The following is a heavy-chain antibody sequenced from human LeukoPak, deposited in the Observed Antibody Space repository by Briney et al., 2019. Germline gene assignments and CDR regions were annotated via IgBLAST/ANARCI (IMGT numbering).Heavy chain of an antibody. CDR1: GYIFTGYY. CDR3: ARVVSYNWFDP. J-gene: IGHJ5*02. CDR2: IIPILGIA. Sequence: SVKVSCKASGYIFTGYYMHWVRQAPGQGLEWMGRIIPILGIANYAQKFQGRVTITADKSTSTAYMELSSLRSEDTAVYYCARVVSYNWFDPWGQGTLVTVSS. D-gene: IGHD3-10*01. V-gene: IGHV1-69*04.